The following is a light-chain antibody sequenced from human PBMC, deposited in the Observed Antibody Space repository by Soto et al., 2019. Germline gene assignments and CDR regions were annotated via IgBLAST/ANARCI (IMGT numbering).Light chain of an antibody. CDR1: SSDVGGYNY. CDR2: EVS. V-gene: IGLV2-14*01. J-gene: IGLJ1*01. CDR3: SSYKSRSTRV. Sequence: QSVLTQPASVSGSPGQSITISCTGTSSDVGGYNYVSWYQQHPGKAPKLMIYEVSNRPSGVSNRFSGSKSGNTASLTISGLQDEHEPDYYCSSYKSRSTRVFGTGTKVTVL.